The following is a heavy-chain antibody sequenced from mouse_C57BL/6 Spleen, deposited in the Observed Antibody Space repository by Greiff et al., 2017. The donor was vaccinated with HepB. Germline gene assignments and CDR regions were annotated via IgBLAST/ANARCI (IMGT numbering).Heavy chain of an antibody. V-gene: IGHV1-15*01. CDR1: GYTFTDYE. D-gene: IGHD1-1*01. J-gene: IGHJ2*01. CDR2: IDPETGGT. Sequence: QVQLQQSGAELVRPGASVTLSCKASGYTFTDYEMHWVKQTPVHGLEWIGAIDPETGGTAYNQKFKGKAILTADKSSSTAYMQLRSLTSEDSAVYYGTRGYYGSRYDFDYWGPGTTLAVDS. CDR3: TRGYYGSRYDFDY.